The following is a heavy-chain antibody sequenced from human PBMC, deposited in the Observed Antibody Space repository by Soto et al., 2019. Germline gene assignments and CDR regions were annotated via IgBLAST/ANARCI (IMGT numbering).Heavy chain of an antibody. V-gene: IGHV3-30*18. Sequence: QVQLVESGGGVVQPGRSLRLSCAASGFTFSTHGMHWVRQAPGKGLEWVAVISYDGSNKYYADSVKGRFTISRDNSKNTLYVQMNSLRVEDTAVYYCAKRRSSYFGAFDYWGQGTLVTVSS. J-gene: IGHJ4*02. CDR2: ISYDGSNK. CDR3: AKRRSSYFGAFDY. CDR1: GFTFSTHG. D-gene: IGHD3-10*01.